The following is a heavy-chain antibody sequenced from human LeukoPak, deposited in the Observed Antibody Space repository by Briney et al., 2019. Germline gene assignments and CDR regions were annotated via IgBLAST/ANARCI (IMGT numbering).Heavy chain of an antibody. CDR3: AKLGNTASDY. Sequence: PGGSLRLSCVASGFTFSSYGMHWVRQAPGKGLEWVAVISYDGSNKYYADSVKGRFTISRDNSKNTLYLQMNSLRAEDTAVYYCAKLGNTASDYWGQGTLVTVSS. D-gene: IGHD5-18*01. CDR1: GFTFSSYG. CDR2: ISYDGSNK. J-gene: IGHJ4*02. V-gene: IGHV3-30*18.